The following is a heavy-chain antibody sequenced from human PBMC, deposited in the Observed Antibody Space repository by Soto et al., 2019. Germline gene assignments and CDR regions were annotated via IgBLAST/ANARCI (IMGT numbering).Heavy chain of an antibody. CDR2: IYYSGST. D-gene: IGHD2-2*01. Sequence: SETLSLTCTVSGGSISSSSYYWGWIRQPPGKGLEWIGSIYYSGSTYYNPSLKSRVTISVDTSKNQFSLKLSSVTAADTAVYYCARHIVVVPAGGGWFDPWGQGTLVTVSS. CDR3: ARHIVVVPAGGGWFDP. V-gene: IGHV4-39*01. J-gene: IGHJ5*02. CDR1: GGSISSSSYY.